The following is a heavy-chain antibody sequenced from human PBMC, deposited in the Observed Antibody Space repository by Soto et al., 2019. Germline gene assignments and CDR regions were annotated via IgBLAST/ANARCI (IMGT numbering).Heavy chain of an antibody. Sequence: PSETLSLTCTVSGGSISIYYWSWIRHPPGKGLEWIGYIYYIGSTNYNPSLKSRVTISVDTSKNQFSLKLSSVTAADTAVYYCARGLRRQLLNWFDPWGQGTLVTVSS. J-gene: IGHJ5*02. CDR1: GGSISIYY. CDR2: IYYIGST. V-gene: IGHV4-59*01. CDR3: ARGLRRQLLNWFDP. D-gene: IGHD2-2*01.